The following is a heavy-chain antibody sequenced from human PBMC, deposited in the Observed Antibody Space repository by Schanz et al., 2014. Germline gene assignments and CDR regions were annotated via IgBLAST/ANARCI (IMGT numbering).Heavy chain of an antibody. J-gene: IGHJ4*02. CDR2: INHSGST. Sequence: QVQLQQWGAGLLKPSETLSLTCAVYGGSFSDHYWSWIRQPPGKGLEWIGEINHSGSTNYNPSLKSQFTISLDTSKNQFSLKLSSVTAADTAVYYCARDFSAYVGNYFDYWGQGTLVTVSS. V-gene: IGHV4-34*01. D-gene: IGHD5-12*01. CDR1: GGSFSDHY. CDR3: ARDFSAYVGNYFDY.